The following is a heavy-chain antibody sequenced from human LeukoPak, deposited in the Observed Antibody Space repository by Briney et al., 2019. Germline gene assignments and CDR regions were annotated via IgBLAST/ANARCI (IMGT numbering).Heavy chain of an antibody. CDR1: GYTFTSYD. Sequence: ASVKVSCKASGYTFTSYDINWVRQATGQGLEWMGGIIPIFGTANYAQKFQGRVTITADESTSTAYMELSSLRSEDTAVYYCAINTYYYDSSGYGLDWGQGTMVTVSS. J-gene: IGHJ3*01. CDR3: AINTYYYDSSGYGLD. D-gene: IGHD3-22*01. V-gene: IGHV1-69*13. CDR2: IIPIFGTA.